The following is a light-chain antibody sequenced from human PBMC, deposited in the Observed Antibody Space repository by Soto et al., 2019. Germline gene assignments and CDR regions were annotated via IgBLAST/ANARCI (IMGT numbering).Light chain of an antibody. CDR1: SSNIGINY. CDR2: TND. J-gene: IGLJ1*01. CDR3: AVWDDSLSAYV. Sequence: VLTQPPSASGTPGQRVTISCSGSSSNIGINYVYWYQQRPGTAPKLLIYTNDQRPSGVPDRFSGSKSGTSASLAISGLRSEDEGDYYCAVWDDSLSAYVFGTGTRSPS. V-gene: IGLV1-47*02.